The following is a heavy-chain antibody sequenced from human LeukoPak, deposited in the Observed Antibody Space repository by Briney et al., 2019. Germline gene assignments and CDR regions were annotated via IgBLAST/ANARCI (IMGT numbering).Heavy chain of an antibody. Sequence: ASVTVSCKASGYTFTSYDINWVRQATGQGLEWMGWMNPNSGNTGYAQKFQGRVTMTRDTSTSTVYMELSSLRSEDTAVYYCARVEWYSFDYWGQGTLVTVSS. CDR3: ARVEWYSFDY. V-gene: IGHV1-8*01. J-gene: IGHJ4*02. CDR2: MNPNSGNT. D-gene: IGHD3-3*01. CDR1: GYTFTSYD.